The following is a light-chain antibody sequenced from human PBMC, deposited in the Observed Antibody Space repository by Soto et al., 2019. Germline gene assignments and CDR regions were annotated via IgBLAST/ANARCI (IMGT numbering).Light chain of an antibody. CDR2: PAS. CDR1: QDISNY. V-gene: IGKV1-12*01. J-gene: IGKJ4*01. Sequence: DIQMTQSPSSLSASVGDRVTITCRASQDISNYLAWFQQKPGKAPKLLIYPASSLQSGVPSRFSGRGSGTIFTLTISSLQPEDFASYYCQQASSFPLTFGGGTQVEIK. CDR3: QQASSFPLT.